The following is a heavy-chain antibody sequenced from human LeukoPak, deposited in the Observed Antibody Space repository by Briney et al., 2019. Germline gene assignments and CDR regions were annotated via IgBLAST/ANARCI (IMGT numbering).Heavy chain of an antibody. D-gene: IGHD5-12*01. CDR3: ARDVSGYPY. J-gene: IGHJ4*02. V-gene: IGHV3-48*02. CDR1: GFFISTYI. Sequence: GGSLRLSCVASGFFISTYIMNWGRQAPGKGLEWVSYISSSSSTIYYADSAKGRFAISRDNAQNSLYLQMNSLRDDDTAVYYCARDVSGYPYWGQGTLVTVSS. CDR2: ISSSSSTI.